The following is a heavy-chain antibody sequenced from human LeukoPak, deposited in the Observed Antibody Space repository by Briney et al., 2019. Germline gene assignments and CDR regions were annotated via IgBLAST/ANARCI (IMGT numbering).Heavy chain of an antibody. CDR3: ARDLHRVVVRGVPHYYYYMDV. V-gene: IGHV1-18*01. CDR1: GYTFTSYG. D-gene: IGHD3-10*01. J-gene: IGHJ6*03. CDR2: ISTYNGNT. Sequence: ASVTVSCTASGYTFTSYGISWVRQAPGQGLEWMGWISTYNGNTNYAQKLQGRVTMTTDTSTSTAYMELRSLRSDDTAVYYCARDLHRVVVRGVPHYYYYMDVWGKGTTVTISS.